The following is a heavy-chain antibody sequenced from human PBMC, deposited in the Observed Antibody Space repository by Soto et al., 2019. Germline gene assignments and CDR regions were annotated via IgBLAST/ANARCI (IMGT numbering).Heavy chain of an antibody. CDR2: IIPIFGTA. CDR1: GGTFSSYA. CDR3: ARSHTAMAPFDY. J-gene: IGHJ4*02. D-gene: IGHD5-18*01. Sequence: GASVKVSCKASGGTFSSYAISWVRQAPGQGLEWMGGIIPIFGTANYAQKFQGRVTITADKSTSTAYMELSSLRSEDTAVYYCARSHTAMAPFDYWGQGTLVTVSS. V-gene: IGHV1-69*06.